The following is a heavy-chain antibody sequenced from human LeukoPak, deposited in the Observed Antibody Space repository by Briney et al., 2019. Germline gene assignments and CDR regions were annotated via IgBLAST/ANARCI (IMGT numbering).Heavy chain of an antibody. D-gene: IGHD3-22*01. J-gene: IGHJ4*02. V-gene: IGHV3-74*01. Sequence: PGGSLRLSCAASGFTFSSYWMHWVRQAPGKGLVWVSRINSDGSSTNYADSVKGRFTISRDNAKNTLFLQMNSLRAEDAALYYCARSDRGQIDFWGKGTLVSVSS. CDR1: GFTFSSYW. CDR2: INSDGSST. CDR3: ARSDRGQIDF.